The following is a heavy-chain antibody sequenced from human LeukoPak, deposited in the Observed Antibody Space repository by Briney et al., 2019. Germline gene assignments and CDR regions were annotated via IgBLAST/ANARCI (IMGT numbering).Heavy chain of an antibody. V-gene: IGHV1-2*02. Sequence: ASVKVSFMASGYTFTGFYMHWVRQAPGQGLEWMGWINPNSGGTYFAQKFQGRVTMTRDTSISTAYMELSRLRSDDTAVYFCATHYGSGNSYPFDYWGQGTLVTVSS. CDR1: GYTFTGFY. CDR2: INPNSGGT. J-gene: IGHJ4*02. CDR3: ATHYGSGNSYPFDY. D-gene: IGHD3-10*01.